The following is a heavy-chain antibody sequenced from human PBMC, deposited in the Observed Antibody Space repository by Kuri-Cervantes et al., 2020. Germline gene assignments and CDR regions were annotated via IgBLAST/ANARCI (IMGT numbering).Heavy chain of an antibody. Sequence: ESLKISCAVHGGSFSGYYWSWIRQPPGKGLEWIGEINHSGSTYYNPSLKSRVTISVDTSKNQFSLKLSSVTAADTAVYYCARVTVTTIASFDYWGQGTLVTVSS. J-gene: IGHJ4*02. CDR2: INHSGST. CDR3: ARVTVTTIASFDY. D-gene: IGHD4-17*01. CDR1: GGSFSGYY. V-gene: IGHV4-34*01.